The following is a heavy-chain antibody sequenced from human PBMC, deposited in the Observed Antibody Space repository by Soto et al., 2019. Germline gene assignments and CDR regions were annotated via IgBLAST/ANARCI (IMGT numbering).Heavy chain of an antibody. D-gene: IGHD1-1*01. CDR1: GGSISSGDYY. CDR2: IYYSGST. J-gene: IGHJ5*02. V-gene: IGHV4-30-4*01. CDR3: AREEDNYANSGGWFDP. Sequence: QVQLQESGPGLVKPSQTLSLTCTVSGGSISSGDYYWSWIRQPPGKGLEWIGYIYYSGSTYYNPSLKSRVTISVDTSKNQFSLKLSSVTAADTAVYYCAREEDNYANSGGWFDPWGQGTLVTVSS.